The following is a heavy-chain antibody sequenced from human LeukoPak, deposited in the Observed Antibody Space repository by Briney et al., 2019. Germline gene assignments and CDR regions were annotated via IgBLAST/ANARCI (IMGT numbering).Heavy chain of an antibody. CDR3: ARGGRGTIIMIVVAALDY. D-gene: IGHD3-22*01. V-gene: IGHV3-21*01. CDR1: GFSFSSFA. J-gene: IGHJ4*02. CDR2: ITWDGANT. Sequence: GGSLRLSCAASGFSFSSFAMSWVRQAPGKGLEWVSTITWDGANTNYADSVKGRFTISRDNARHSLYLQMNSLRAEDTAVYYCARGGRGTIIMIVVAALDYWGQGTLVTVSS.